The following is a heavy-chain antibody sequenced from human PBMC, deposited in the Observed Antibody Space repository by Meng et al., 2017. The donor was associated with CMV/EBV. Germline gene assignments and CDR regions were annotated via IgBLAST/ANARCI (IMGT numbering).Heavy chain of an antibody. CDR1: GYTFTGYD. V-gene: IGHV1-8*03. CDR3: ASGSSGDSSSSGFFDY. CDR2: MNPNSGNT. J-gene: IGHJ4*02. Sequence: ASVKVSCKASGYTFTGYDINWVRQATGQGLEWMGWMNPNSGNTGYAKKFQGRVTITRNTSISTDYMELSSLRSEDTAVYYCASGSSGDSSSSGFFDYWGQGTLVTVSS. D-gene: IGHD6-6*01.